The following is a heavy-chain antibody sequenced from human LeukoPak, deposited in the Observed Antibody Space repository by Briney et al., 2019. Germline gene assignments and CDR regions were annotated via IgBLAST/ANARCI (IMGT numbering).Heavy chain of an antibody. Sequence: SETLSLTCTVSGGSISSYYWSWIRQPAGKGLEWIGRIYTSGSTNYNPSLKSRVTMSVDTSKNQFTLKLSSVTAADTAVYYCARDGSPSGSYYDVYYFDYWGQGTLVTVSS. CDR3: ARDGSPSGSYYDVYYFDY. CDR1: GGSISSYY. J-gene: IGHJ4*02. CDR2: IYTSGST. V-gene: IGHV4-4*07. D-gene: IGHD1-26*01.